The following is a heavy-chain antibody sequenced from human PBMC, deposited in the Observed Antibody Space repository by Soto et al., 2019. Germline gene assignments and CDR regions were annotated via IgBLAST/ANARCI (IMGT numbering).Heavy chain of an antibody. CDR1: GFTFRSHA. Sequence: QVQLVEFGGGLVQHGGSLRLSCAASGFTFRSHAMHWVRQAPGKGLEWVASVGYDGSNKKYADSVKGRFTISRDNSKDTLSLQMDSLRVGDTAVYYCAKYLSDFLSGSYSPAFYRAMDVWGRGTTVTVSS. CDR3: AKYLSDFLSGSYSPAFYRAMDV. J-gene: IGHJ6*02. CDR2: VGYDGSNK. V-gene: IGHV3-30*02. D-gene: IGHD3-3*01.